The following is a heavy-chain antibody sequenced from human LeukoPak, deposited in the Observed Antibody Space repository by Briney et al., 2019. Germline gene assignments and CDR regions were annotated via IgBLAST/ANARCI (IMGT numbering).Heavy chain of an antibody. CDR2: IYSGGST. V-gene: IGHV3-53*01. D-gene: IGHD4-17*01. CDR1: GFTFSSYA. Sequence: PGGSLRLSCAASGFTFSSYAMSWVRQAPGKGLEWVPVIYSGGSTYYADSVKGRFTISRDNSKNTLYLQMNSLRAEDTAVYYCARTSRYGDYTRFLGRPKIVYFDYWGQGTLVTVSS. CDR3: ARTSRYGDYTRFLGRPKIVYFDY. J-gene: IGHJ4*02.